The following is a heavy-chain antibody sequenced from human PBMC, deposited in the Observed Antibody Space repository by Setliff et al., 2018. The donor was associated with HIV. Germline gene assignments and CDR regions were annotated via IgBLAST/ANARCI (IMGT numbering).Heavy chain of an antibody. CDR2: VYHTGTT. CDR1: GGSISNQY. V-gene: IGHV4-59*11. Sequence: SETLSLTCIVSGGSISNQYWSWIRQPPGKGLEWIGYVYHTGTTNYNPSLKSRVTMSLDTSKNQFSLKLSSVTAADTAVYYCNIYYYYYMDVWGKGTTVTVSS. J-gene: IGHJ6*03. CDR3: NIYYYYYMDV.